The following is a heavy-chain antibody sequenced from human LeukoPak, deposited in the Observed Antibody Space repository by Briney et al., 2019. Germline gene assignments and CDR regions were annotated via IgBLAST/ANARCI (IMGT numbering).Heavy chain of an antibody. V-gene: IGHV4-38-2*02. J-gene: IGHJ4*02. CDR2: IYYSGST. CDR3: ARQPAYCSGGSCYSSPFDY. CDR1: GYSLSSGYY. Sequence: PSETLSLTCTVSGYSLSSGYYWGRIRQPPGKGLEWIGSIYYSGSTYYNPSLKSRVTISVDTSKNQFSLKLSSVTAADTAVYYCARQPAYCSGGSCYSSPFDYWGQGTLVTVSS. D-gene: IGHD2-15*01.